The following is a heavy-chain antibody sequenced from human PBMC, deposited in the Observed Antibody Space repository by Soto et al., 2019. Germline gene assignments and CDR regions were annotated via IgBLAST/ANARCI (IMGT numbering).Heavy chain of an antibody. J-gene: IGHJ4*02. D-gene: IGHD2-15*01. CDR1: GFTFSSYA. Sequence: EVQLLESGGDLVQPGGSLRLSCAASGFTFSSYAMSWVRQAPGKGLEWVSAISGSGGSTYYADSVKGRFTISRDSSNNTLYLQMDSLRADDMAVYYCAKDWNCSGGSCYSPDYWGQGTLVTVSS. CDR2: ISGSGGST. V-gene: IGHV3-23*01. CDR3: AKDWNCSGGSCYSPDY.